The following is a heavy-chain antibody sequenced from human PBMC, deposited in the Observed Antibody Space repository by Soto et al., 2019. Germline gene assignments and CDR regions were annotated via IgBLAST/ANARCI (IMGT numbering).Heavy chain of an antibody. D-gene: IGHD2-15*01. V-gene: IGHV3-7*01. CDR2: MKQDGSEK. CDR1: GFTFSSYW. CDR3: ARGPPTSPVVVVAGYFYYYYGMDV. Sequence: PGGSLRLSCAASGFTFSSYWMSWVRQAPGKGLEWVANMKQDGSEKYYVDSVKGRFTISRDNAKNSLYLQMNSLRAEDTAVYYCARGPPTSPVVVVAGYFYYYYGMDVWGQGTTVTVSS. J-gene: IGHJ6*02.